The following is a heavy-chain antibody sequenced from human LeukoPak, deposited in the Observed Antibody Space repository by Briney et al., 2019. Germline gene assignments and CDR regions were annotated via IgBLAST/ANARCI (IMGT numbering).Heavy chain of an antibody. CDR3: AREYSSSSHYYYYYMDV. V-gene: IGHV3-53*01. CDR1: GFTFSSYS. CDR2: IYSGGST. J-gene: IGHJ6*03. D-gene: IGHD6-6*01. Sequence: PGGSLRLSCAASGFTFSSYSMNWVRQAPGKGLEWVSVIYSGGSTYYADSVKGRFTISRDNSKNTLYLQMNSLRAEDTAVYYCAREYSSSSHYYYYYMDVWGKGTTVTVSS.